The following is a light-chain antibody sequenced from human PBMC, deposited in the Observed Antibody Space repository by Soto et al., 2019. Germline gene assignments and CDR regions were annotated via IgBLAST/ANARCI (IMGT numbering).Light chain of an antibody. V-gene: IGKV3-20*01. J-gene: IGKJ4*01. CDR1: QSVSRNY. CDR2: GAS. CDR3: QQYDFLPLT. Sequence: EVVLTQSPGTLSLSPGDGATLSCRASQSVSRNYLAWYQQKPGQTPRLLIFGASNRAADIPARFSASGSGTDFTLTISGLEPDDFAVYYCQQYDFLPLTFGGGTRL.